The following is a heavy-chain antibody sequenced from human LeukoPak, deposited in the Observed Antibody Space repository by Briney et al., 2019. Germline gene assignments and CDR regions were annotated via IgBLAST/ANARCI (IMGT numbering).Heavy chain of an antibody. CDR1: GFTFSSYA. D-gene: IGHD6-19*01. Sequence: GGSLRLSCAASGFTFSSYAMSWVRQAPGKGLEWVSTISGSGGSRSYADSVKGRFTISRDNSKNTLYLQMNSLRAEDTAVYYCAKEERIAVAGRESYFDYWGQGTLVTVSS. CDR2: ISGSGGSR. CDR3: AKEERIAVAGRESYFDY. J-gene: IGHJ4*02. V-gene: IGHV3-23*01.